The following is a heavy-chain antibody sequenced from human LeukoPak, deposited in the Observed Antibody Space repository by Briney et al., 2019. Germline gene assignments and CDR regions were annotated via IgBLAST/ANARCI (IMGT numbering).Heavy chain of an antibody. Sequence: RTSETLSLTCTVSGGSISSYYWSWIRQPPGKGLEWIGYIYYSGSTNYNPSLKSRVTISVDTPKNQFSLKLSSVTAADTAVYYCARWDCSSTSCYEGYFDYWGQGTLVTVSS. CDR3: ARWDCSSTSCYEGYFDY. D-gene: IGHD2-2*01. J-gene: IGHJ4*02. CDR1: GGSISSYY. CDR2: IYYSGST. V-gene: IGHV4-59*01.